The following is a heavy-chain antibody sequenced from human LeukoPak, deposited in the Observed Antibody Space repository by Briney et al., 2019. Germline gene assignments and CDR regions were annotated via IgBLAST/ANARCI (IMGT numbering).Heavy chain of an antibody. V-gene: IGHV3-66*01. D-gene: IGHD6-19*01. CDR1: GFTVSSNY. CDR3: GKRGDLGGCIDS. CDR2: IYSGGST. Sequence: GGSLRLSCAASGFTVSSNYISWVRQAPGRGLEWVSVIYSGGSTHYADSVKGRFTISRDNSKNTLYLQMNSLRAEDTAVYYCGKRGDLGGCIDSWGQGTLVTVSS. J-gene: IGHJ4*02.